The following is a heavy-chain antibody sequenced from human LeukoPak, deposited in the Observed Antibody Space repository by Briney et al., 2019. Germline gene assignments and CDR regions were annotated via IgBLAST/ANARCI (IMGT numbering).Heavy chain of an antibody. CDR1: GGSTSSYY. J-gene: IGHJ6*03. Sequence: SETLSLTCTVSGGSTSSYYWSWIRQPAGKGLEWIGRIYTSGSTNYNPSLKSRVTMSVDTSKNQFSLKLSSVTAADTAVYYCARVYGGFYDILTGYYPAMFDYYYMDVWGKGTTVTISS. D-gene: IGHD3-9*01. CDR2: IYTSGST. V-gene: IGHV4-4*07. CDR3: ARVYGGFYDILTGYYPAMFDYYYMDV.